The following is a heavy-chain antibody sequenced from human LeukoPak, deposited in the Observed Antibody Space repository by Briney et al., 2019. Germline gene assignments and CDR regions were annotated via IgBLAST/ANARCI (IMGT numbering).Heavy chain of an antibody. CDR2: IWYDGSNK. Sequence: GGSLRLSCAASGFTFSSYGMPWVRQAPGKGLEWVAVIWYDGSNKYYADSVKGRFTISRDNSKNTLYLQMNSLRAEDTAVYYCARDKRESYYFDYWGQGTLVTVSS. D-gene: IGHD3-10*01. CDR1: GFTFSSYG. V-gene: IGHV3-33*01. J-gene: IGHJ4*02. CDR3: ARDKRESYYFDY.